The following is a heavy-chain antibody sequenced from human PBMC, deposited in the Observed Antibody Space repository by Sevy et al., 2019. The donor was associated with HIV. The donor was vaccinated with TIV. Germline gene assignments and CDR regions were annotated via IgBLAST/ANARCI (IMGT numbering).Heavy chain of an antibody. CDR3: ARATQYVLRYFDWHTS. V-gene: IGHV3-30*04. CDR1: GFTFSSYA. CDR2: ISYDGSNK. D-gene: IGHD3-9*01. J-gene: IGHJ4*02. Sequence: GGSLRLSCAASGFTFSSYAMHWVRQAPGKGLEWVAVISYDGSNKYYADSVKGRFTISRDNSKNTLYLQMNSLRAGDTAVYYCARATQYVLRYFDWHTSWGQGTLVTVSS.